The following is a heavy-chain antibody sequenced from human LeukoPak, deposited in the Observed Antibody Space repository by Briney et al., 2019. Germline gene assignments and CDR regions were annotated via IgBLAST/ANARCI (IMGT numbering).Heavy chain of an antibody. Sequence: GGSLRLSCAASGFTFSSYWMHWVRQAPGKGLVWVSRINSDGSSTSYADSVKGRFTISRDNAKNTLYLQMNSLRAEDTAVYYCAREGVAAADTYFDYWGQGTLVTVSS. V-gene: IGHV3-74*01. CDR1: GFTFSSYW. CDR3: AREGVAAADTYFDY. CDR2: INSDGSST. D-gene: IGHD6-13*01. J-gene: IGHJ4*02.